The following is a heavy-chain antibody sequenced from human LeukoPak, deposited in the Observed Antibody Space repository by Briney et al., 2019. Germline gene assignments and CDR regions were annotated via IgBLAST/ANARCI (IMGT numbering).Heavy chain of an antibody. CDR2: ISSSSSYI. V-gene: IGHV3-21*01. J-gene: IGHJ4*02. CDR1: GFTFNRYG. CDR3: ARDIRIAAAGTALDY. Sequence: GGSLRLSCTASGFTFNRYGMNWVRQAPGKGLEWVSSISSSSSYIYYADSVKGRFTISRDNAKNSLYLQMNSLRAEDTAVYYCARDIRIAAAGTALDYWGQGTLVTVSS. D-gene: IGHD6-13*01.